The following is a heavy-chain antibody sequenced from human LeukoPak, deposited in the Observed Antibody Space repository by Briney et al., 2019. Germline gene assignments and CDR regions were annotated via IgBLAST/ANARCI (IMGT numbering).Heavy chain of an antibody. V-gene: IGHV3-48*03. J-gene: IGHJ1*01. Sequence: GGSLRLSCAASGFTFSSYEMNWARQAPGKGLEWVSYISSSGSGSTIYYADSVKGRFTISRDNAKNSLYLQMNSLRAEDTAVYYCAKEALGYSGYDWDEYFQHWGQGTLVTVSS. CDR2: ISSSGSGSTI. CDR1: GFTFSSYE. CDR3: AKEALGYSGYDWDEYFQH. D-gene: IGHD5-12*01.